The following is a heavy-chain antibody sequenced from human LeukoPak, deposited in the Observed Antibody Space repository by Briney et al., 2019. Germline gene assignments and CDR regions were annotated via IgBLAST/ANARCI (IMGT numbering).Heavy chain of an antibody. J-gene: IGHJ6*02. Sequence: PSETLSLTCTVSGGSISSYHWSWIRQPPGKGLQWIGHIYYTGSTNYNPSLKSRPTISLDTSKNQFSLKLSSVTAADTAVYYCTRSLGVVIHGGMDVWGQGTTVTVSS. CDR3: TRSLGVVIHGGMDV. V-gene: IGHV4-59*01. CDR1: GGSISSYH. CDR2: IYYTGST. D-gene: IGHD3-3*01.